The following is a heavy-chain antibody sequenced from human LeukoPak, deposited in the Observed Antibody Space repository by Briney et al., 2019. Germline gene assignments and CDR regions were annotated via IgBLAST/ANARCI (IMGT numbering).Heavy chain of an antibody. J-gene: IGHJ3*02. CDR2: ISSSSSYR. D-gene: IGHD5-24*01. CDR1: GFTFSSYS. V-gene: IGHV3-21*01. Sequence: PGGSLRLSCAASGFTFSSYSMNWVRQAPGKGLEWVSFISSSSSYRYYADPVKGRLTISRDNAKNSLYLQMNSLRAEDTAVYYCARPKTPEMATRTDACDIWGQGTMVTVSS. CDR3: ARPKTPEMATRTDACDI.